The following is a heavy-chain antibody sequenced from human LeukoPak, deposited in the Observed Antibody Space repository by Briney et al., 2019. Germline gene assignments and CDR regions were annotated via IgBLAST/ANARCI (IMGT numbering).Heavy chain of an antibody. CDR2: VKEGGR. CDR3: ARSGGNNYHWALDI. Sequence: GGSLRLSCAASGFTFSSYWMSWVRQAPGKGLEWVANVKEGGRYSVDSVKGRFTISRDNAKNSLYLQMNSLRAEDTAVYYCARSGGNNYHWALDIWGQGTMVTVSS. J-gene: IGHJ3*02. V-gene: IGHV3-7*01. D-gene: IGHD1/OR15-1a*01. CDR1: GFTFSSYW.